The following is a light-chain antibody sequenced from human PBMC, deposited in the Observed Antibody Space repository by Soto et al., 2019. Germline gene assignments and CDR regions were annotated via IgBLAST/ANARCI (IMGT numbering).Light chain of an antibody. CDR1: ENISTS. CDR2: DAF. J-gene: IGKJ4*01. V-gene: IGKV3-11*01. CDR3: QQRASWPPFT. Sequence: EVILTQFPATLSMSPGESATLSCRASENISTSLAWYQHRPGQPPRLLIYDAFNKATGIPPRFSGGGSGTDFTLTISGHEAEDFAIYYCQQRASWPPFTFGGGTKVEIK.